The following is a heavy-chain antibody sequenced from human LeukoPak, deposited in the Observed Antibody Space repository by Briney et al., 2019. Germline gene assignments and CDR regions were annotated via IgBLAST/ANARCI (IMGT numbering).Heavy chain of an antibody. D-gene: IGHD5-18*01. CDR3: ATDLGLGTAMTHAFDI. Sequence: GASVKVSCKVSGYTLTELSMHWVRQAPGKGLEWMGGFDPEDGETIYAQKFQGRVTMTEDTSTDTAYMELSSLRSEDTAVYYCATDLGLGTAMTHAFDIWGQGTMVTVSS. V-gene: IGHV1-24*01. J-gene: IGHJ3*02. CDR1: GYTLTELS. CDR2: FDPEDGET.